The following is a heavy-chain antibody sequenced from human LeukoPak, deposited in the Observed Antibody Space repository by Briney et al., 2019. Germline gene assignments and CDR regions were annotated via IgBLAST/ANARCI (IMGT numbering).Heavy chain of an antibody. V-gene: IGHV4-38-2*01. CDR1: GYSISSGYY. D-gene: IGHD2-15*01. Sequence: PSETLSLTCAVSGYSISSGYYWGWIRQPPGKGLEWIGSIYHSGSTYYNPSLKSRVTISVDTSKNQFSLKLISVPAADTAVYYCAKHEYCSGGSCYASFDYWGQGTLVTVSS. J-gene: IGHJ4*02. CDR3: AKHEYCSGGSCYASFDY. CDR2: IYHSGST.